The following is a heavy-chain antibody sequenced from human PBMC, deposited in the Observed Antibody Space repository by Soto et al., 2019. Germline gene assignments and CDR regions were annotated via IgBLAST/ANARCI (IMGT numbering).Heavy chain of an antibody. CDR3: AKGVIIFYYYGMDV. J-gene: IGHJ6*02. CDR2: ISGSGGST. CDR1: GFTFSSYA. Sequence: GGSLRLSCAASGFTFSSYAMSWVRQAPGKGLEWVSAISGSGGSTYYADSVKGRFTISRDNSKNTLYLQMNSLRAEDTAVYYCAKGVIIFYYYGMDVWGQGTTVTVS. V-gene: IGHV3-23*01. D-gene: IGHD3-3*01.